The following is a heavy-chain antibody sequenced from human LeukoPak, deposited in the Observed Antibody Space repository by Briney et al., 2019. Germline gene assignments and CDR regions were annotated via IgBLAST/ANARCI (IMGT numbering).Heavy chain of an antibody. D-gene: IGHD6-13*01. CDR1: GGSISSYY. CDR2: IYYRGNT. Sequence: SETLSLTCTVSGGSISSYYWSWIRQPPGKGLEWIGSIYYRGNTYYSPSLKSRVTLFVDTSKNQFSLKLSSVTAADTANCARRKVAAEIDYWGQGTLVTVSS. J-gene: IGHJ4*02. CDR3: ARRKVAAEIDY. V-gene: IGHV4-59*05.